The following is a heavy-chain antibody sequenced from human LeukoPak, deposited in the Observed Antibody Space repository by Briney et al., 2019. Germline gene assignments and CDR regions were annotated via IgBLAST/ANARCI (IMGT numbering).Heavy chain of an antibody. CDR2: ISWNSGSI. J-gene: IGHJ4*02. V-gene: IGHV3-9*01. Sequence: AGGSLRLSCAASGFTFSSYAMHWVRQAPGKGLEWVSGISWNSGSIGYADSVKGRFTISRDNAKNSLYLQMNSLRAEDTALYYCAKDTHDYGDYYFDYWGQGTLVTVSS. D-gene: IGHD4-17*01. CDR1: GFTFSSYA. CDR3: AKDTHDYGDYYFDY.